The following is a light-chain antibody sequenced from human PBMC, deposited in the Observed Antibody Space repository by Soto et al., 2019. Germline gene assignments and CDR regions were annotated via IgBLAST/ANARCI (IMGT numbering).Light chain of an antibody. Sequence: DIQMPQSPSFVSASVGDRVTITCRASQRVDNWLAWYPQKPGKTPKLLIYDPSTLESGVSSGFSGSGSRTQFHLTISCLRSDDFATYFWQHDDTLPYTFWQETKMEIK. CDR3: QHDDTLPYT. CDR1: QRVDNW. CDR2: DPS. V-gene: IGKV1-5*01. J-gene: IGKJ2*01.